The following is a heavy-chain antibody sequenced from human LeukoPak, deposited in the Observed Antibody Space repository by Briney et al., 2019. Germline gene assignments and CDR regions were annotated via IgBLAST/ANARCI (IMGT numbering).Heavy chain of an antibody. V-gene: IGHV4-39*01. CDR3: AKHSDCSGGSCYFEY. CDR1: VGSVSSTDYY. Sequence: SETLSLTCTVSVGSVSSTDYYWGWIRQSPGEGLEWIGTISYSGTTYYNPSLRSRVTVSADTSKNQFSLKLSSVTAADTAVYYCAKHSDCSGGSCYFEYWGQGTLVTVST. D-gene: IGHD2-15*01. J-gene: IGHJ4*02. CDR2: ISYSGTT.